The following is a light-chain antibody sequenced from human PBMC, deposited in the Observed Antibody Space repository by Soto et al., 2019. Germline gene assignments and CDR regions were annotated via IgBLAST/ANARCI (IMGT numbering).Light chain of an antibody. CDR2: EVN. J-gene: IGLJ1*01. CDR1: SSDVGAYVY. CDR3: SSYSDSATKV. V-gene: IGLV2-14*03. Sequence: QSVLTQPASVSGSPGQSITISCGGTSSDVGAYVYVSWYQQYPGKAPKLIIYEVNNRPSGVSGRFSGSKSDTTAYLTISGLQAEDEADYYCSSYSDSATKVFGSGTKLTVL.